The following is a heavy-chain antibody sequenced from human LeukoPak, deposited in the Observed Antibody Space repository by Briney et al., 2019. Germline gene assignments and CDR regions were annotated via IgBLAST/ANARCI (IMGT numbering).Heavy chain of an antibody. D-gene: IGHD2-2*01. V-gene: IGHV3-21*01. Sequence: TGGSLRLSCAASGFTFSSYSMNWVRQAPGKGLEWVSSISSSSSYIYYADSVEGRFTISRDNAKNSLYLQVNSLRAEDTAVYYCARDGRGDIVVVPAAPMYSPGGQGTLVTVSS. CDR2: ISSSSSYI. CDR1: GFTFSSYS. CDR3: ARDGRGDIVVVPAAPMYSP. J-gene: IGHJ4*02.